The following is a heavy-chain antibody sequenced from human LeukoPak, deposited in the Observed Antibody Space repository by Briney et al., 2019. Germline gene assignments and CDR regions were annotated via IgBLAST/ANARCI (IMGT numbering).Heavy chain of an antibody. CDR3: ARDATTEPGTVYMDV. CDR1: GFTVSSNE. D-gene: IGHD6-13*01. Sequence: PGGSLRLSCAASGFTVSSNEMSWVRQAPGKGLEWVSSISGGSTYYADSRKGRFTISRDNSKNSLYLQMNSLRAEDTALYFCARDATTEPGTVYMDVWGKGTTVTISS. V-gene: IGHV3-38-3*01. J-gene: IGHJ6*03. CDR2: ISGGST.